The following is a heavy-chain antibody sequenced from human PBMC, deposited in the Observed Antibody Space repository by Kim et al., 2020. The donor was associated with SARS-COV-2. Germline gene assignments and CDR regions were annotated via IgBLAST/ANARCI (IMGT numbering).Heavy chain of an antibody. D-gene: IGHD1-7*01. Sequence: SETLSLTCSVSGGSISSSGYYWAWIRQPPGEGLEWIGSIYYSGSTYYNPSLKSRVTISVDTSKNQFSLKMSSVTAADTAVYFCARHSGIGTGFTYWGQGALVTVSS. CDR1: GGSISSSGYY. V-gene: IGHV4-39*01. CDR2: IYYSGST. CDR3: ARHSGIGTGFTY. J-gene: IGHJ4*02.